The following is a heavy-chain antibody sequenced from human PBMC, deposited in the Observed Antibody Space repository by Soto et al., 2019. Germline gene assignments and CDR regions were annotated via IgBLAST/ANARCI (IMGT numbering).Heavy chain of an antibody. CDR1: GYTFTSYA. CDR2: INAGNGNT. Sequence: ASVKVSCKASGYTFTSYAMHWVRQAPGQRLEWMGWINAGNGNTKYSQKFQGRVTITRDTSASTAYMELSSLRSDDTAVYYCARDFGLLWFGELSVPIDYWGQGTLVTVSS. D-gene: IGHD3-10*01. J-gene: IGHJ4*02. V-gene: IGHV1-3*01. CDR3: ARDFGLLWFGELSVPIDY.